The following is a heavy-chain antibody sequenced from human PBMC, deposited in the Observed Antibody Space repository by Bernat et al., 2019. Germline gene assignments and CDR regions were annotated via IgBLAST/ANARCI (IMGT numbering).Heavy chain of an antibody. CDR2: ISYDGSNK. J-gene: IGHJ4*02. Sequence: QVQLVESGGGVVQPGRSLRLSCAASGFTFSSYAMHWVRQAPGKGLEWVAVISYDGSNKYYADSVKGRFTISRDNSKNTLYLQMNSLRAEDTAVYYCARERAVTRNFDYWGQGTLVTVSS. CDR3: ARERAVTRNFDY. CDR1: GFTFSSYA. V-gene: IGHV3-30*01. D-gene: IGHD4-17*01.